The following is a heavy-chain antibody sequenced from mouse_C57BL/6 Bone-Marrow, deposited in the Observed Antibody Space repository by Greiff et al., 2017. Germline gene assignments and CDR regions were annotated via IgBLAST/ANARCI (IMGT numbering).Heavy chain of an antibody. CDR3: TTYYGKGYFDV. J-gene: IGHJ1*03. CDR1: GFTFSDAW. CDR2: ISNNANSHAT. D-gene: IGHD1-1*01. Sequence: EVQRVESGGGLVQPGGSMKLSCAASGFTFSDAWMDWVRQTPEKGLEWVAEISNNANSHATYYAEYVKGRFTISRDDSKSSVYLQMSSLRAEDTVIYYCTTYYGKGYFDVWGTGTTVTVSS. V-gene: IGHV6-6*01.